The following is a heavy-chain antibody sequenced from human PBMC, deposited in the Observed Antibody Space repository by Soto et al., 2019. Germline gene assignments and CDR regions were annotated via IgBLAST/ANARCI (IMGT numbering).Heavy chain of an antibody. J-gene: IGHJ4*02. CDR2: IYSSGST. D-gene: IGHD5-18*01. CDR3: ARGYSYTQPVFDY. CDR1: GFTVSNNY. V-gene: IGHV3-53*01. Sequence: EVQLVESGGGLIQPGGSLRLSCAASGFTVSNNYMTWVRQAPGKGLEWVSFIYSSGSTYYADSVKGRFTISRDNFKNTRYLQMNSLRAEDTAVYYCARGYSYTQPVFDYWGPGTLVTVSS.